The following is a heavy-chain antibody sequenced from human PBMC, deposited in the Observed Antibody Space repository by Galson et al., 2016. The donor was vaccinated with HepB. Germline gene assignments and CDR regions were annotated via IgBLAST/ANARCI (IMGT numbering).Heavy chain of an antibody. CDR1: GFSVSTNGES. V-gene: IGHV2-5*02. CDR2: VYWDDDK. CDR3: AHTGPPRTDDDYRPWSFDL. Sequence: PALVKPTQTLTLTYTCSGFSVSTNGESVGWIRQPPGKALEWLALVYWDDDKRYSPSLKSRLTITKDTSKNQVVLTMTNIDPVDTATYYCAHTGPPRTDDDYRPWSFDLWGRGTLVTVSS. J-gene: IGHJ2*01. D-gene: IGHD4-17*01.